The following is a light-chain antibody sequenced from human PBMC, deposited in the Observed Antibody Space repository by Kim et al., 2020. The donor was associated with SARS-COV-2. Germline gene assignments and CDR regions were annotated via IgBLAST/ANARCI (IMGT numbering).Light chain of an antibody. Sequence: VALGQTARISCGRNNIGSKNVHWYQQKPGQAPVLVIYRNSNRPSGIPERFSGSNSENTATLTISRAQAGDEADYYCQVWDSSTAVVFGGGTQLT. CDR3: QVWDSSTAVV. V-gene: IGLV3-9*01. J-gene: IGLJ2*01. CDR1: NIGSKN. CDR2: RNS.